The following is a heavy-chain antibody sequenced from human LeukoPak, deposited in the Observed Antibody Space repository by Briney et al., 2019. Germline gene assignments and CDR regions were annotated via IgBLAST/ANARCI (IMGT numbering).Heavy chain of an antibody. D-gene: IGHD6-19*01. J-gene: IGHJ6*03. CDR1: GDSVSSNSAA. CDR3: ARAYSSGWYMTYYYYYMDV. CDR2: TYYRSKWYN. V-gene: IGHV6-1*01. Sequence: SQTLSLTCAISGDSVSSNSAAWNWIRQSPSRGLEWLGRTYYRSKWYNDYAVSVKSRITINPDTSKNQFSLQLNSVTPEDTAVYYYARAYSSGWYMTYYYYYMDVWGKGTTVTVSS.